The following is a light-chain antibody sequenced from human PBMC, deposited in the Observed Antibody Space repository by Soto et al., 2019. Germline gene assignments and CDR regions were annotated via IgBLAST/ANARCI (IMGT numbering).Light chain of an antibody. CDR1: QSISNY. V-gene: IGKV3-11*01. CDR3: QQRSNWPLT. CDR2: DAS. Sequence: EIVLTQSPATLSLSPGERATLYCRASQSISNYLAWYQQKPGQAPRLLVYDASNRATGIPARFSGSGSGTDFTLTISSLEPEDFAVYYCQQRSNWPLTFGPGTKVDIK. J-gene: IGKJ3*01.